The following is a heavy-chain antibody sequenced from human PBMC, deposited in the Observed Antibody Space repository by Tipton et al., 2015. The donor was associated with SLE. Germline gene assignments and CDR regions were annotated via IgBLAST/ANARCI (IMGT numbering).Heavy chain of an antibody. V-gene: IGHV1-69*05. D-gene: IGHD6-19*01. J-gene: IGHJ2*01. CDR2: IIPIFGTA. CDR3: ARHEVAVAGKGDWYFDL. Sequence: QSGAEVKKPGSSVKVSCKASGGTFSSYAISWVRQAPGQGLEWMGGIIPIFGTANYAQKFQGRVTMTRNTSISTAYMELSSLRSEDTAVYYCARHEVAVAGKGDWYFDLWGRGTLVTVSS. CDR1: GGTFSSYA.